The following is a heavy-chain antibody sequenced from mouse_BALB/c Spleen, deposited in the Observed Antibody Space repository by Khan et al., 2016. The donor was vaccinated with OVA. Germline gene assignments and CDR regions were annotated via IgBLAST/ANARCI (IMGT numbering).Heavy chain of an antibody. CDR3: ATSHYYGSGHDAMDY. Sequence: DLVMPGAAVTLSCKASGYTFTSYWINWIKQRPGQGLEWIGRIAPGSGSTSYNDMFKGKATLTVDAYSSTAYIQLSSLSSEDSAVYLCATSHYYGSGHDAMDYWGQGTSVTVSS. CDR2: IAPGSGST. J-gene: IGHJ4*01. D-gene: IGHD1-1*01. V-gene: IGHV1S41*01. CDR1: GYTFTSYW.